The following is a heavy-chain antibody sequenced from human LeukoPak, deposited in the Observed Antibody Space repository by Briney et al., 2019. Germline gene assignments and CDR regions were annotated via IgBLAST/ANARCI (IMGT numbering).Heavy chain of an antibody. D-gene: IGHD2-2*01. J-gene: IGHJ6*04. CDR3: ARVGVPAAMLVGDYYYCGMDV. Sequence: GASVKVSCKASGYTFTSYGISWARQAPGQGLEWMGWISAYNGNTNYAQKLQGRVTMTTDTSTSTAYMELRSLRSDDTAVYYCARVGVPAAMLVGDYYYCGMDVWGKGTTVTVSS. CDR1: GYTFTSYG. CDR2: ISAYNGNT. V-gene: IGHV1-18*04.